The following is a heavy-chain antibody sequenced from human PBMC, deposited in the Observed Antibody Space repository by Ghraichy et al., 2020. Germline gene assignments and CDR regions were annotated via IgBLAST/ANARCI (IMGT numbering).Heavy chain of an antibody. J-gene: IGHJ4*02. CDR3: ARGLGYCSGGSCYGRDY. D-gene: IGHD2-15*01. Sequence: GGSLRLSCAASGFTFSSYAMHWARQAPGKGLEWVAVISYDGSNKYYADSVKGRFTISRDNSKNTLYLQMNSLRAEDTAVYYCARGLGYCSGGSCYGRDYWGQGTLVTVSS. CDR2: ISYDGSNK. CDR1: GFTFSSYA. V-gene: IGHV3-30*04.